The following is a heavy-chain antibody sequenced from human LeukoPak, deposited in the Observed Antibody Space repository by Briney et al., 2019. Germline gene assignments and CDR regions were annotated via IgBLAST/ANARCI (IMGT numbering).Heavy chain of an antibody. CDR3: AKGVGATRFDY. J-gene: IGHJ4*02. CDR2: VCDSDAGT. D-gene: IGHD1-26*01. CDR1: GFTFSTYA. V-gene: IGHV3-23*01. Sequence: GGSLRLSCAASGFTFSTYAMSWVRQAPGKGLEWVSSVCDSDAGTYYVDSVKGRFTISRDNSKNTLYLQMNSLRAEDTALYYCAKGVGATRFDYWGQGTLVTVSS.